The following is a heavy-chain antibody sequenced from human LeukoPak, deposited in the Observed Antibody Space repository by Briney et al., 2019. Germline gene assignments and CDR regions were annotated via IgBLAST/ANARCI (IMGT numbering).Heavy chain of an antibody. D-gene: IGHD3-16*01. CDR1: GYTFTGYY. Sequence: GASVKVSCKASGYTFTGYYTHWVRQAPGQGLEWMGWINPNSGGTNYAQKFQGRVTMTRDTSISTAYMELSRLRSDDTAVYYCARDWGRDWNWFDPWGQGTLVTVSS. V-gene: IGHV1-2*02. CDR2: INPNSGGT. J-gene: IGHJ5*02. CDR3: ARDWGRDWNWFDP.